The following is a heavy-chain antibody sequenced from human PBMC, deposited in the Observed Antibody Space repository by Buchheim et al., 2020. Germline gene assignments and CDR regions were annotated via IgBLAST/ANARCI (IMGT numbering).Heavy chain of an antibody. J-gene: IGHJ4*02. CDR2: ISYDGSNK. V-gene: IGHV3-30*04. D-gene: IGHD6-19*01. Sequence: QVQLVESGGGVVQPGRSLRLSCAASGFTFSSYAMHWVRQAPGKGLEWVAVISYDGSNKYYADSVKGRFTISRDNSKNTLYLQMNSQRAEDTAVYYCARFPYSSGWYYFDYWGQGTL. CDR1: GFTFSSYA. CDR3: ARFPYSSGWYYFDY.